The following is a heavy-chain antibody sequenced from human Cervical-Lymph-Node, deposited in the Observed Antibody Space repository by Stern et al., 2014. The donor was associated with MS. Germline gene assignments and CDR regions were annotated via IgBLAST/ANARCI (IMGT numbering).Heavy chain of an antibody. Sequence: DQLVESGAEVKKPGSSVKVACKASGGTFRNYAIGWVRQAPGQGLEWMGGIIPMFGTTNYAQKFQGRVTITADESTTTAYMELSSLRSEDTAVYYCARAPAYYDFLFDNWGQGTLVTVSS. CDR2: IIPMFGTT. D-gene: IGHD3-3*01. V-gene: IGHV1-69*01. J-gene: IGHJ4*02. CDR1: GGTFRNYA. CDR3: ARAPAYYDFLFDN.